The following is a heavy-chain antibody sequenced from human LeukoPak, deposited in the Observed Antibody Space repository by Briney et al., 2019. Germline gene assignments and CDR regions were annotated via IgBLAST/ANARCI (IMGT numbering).Heavy chain of an antibody. D-gene: IGHD1-14*01. CDR2: ISWDGGST. CDR1: GFTFDDYT. J-gene: IGHJ4*02. Sequence: GGSLRLSCAASGFTFDDYTMHWVRQAPGKGLGWVSLISWDGGSTYYADSVKGRFTISRDNSKNSLYLQMNSLRTEDTALYYCAKDRYMRIGGDYFDYWGQGTLVTVSS. CDR3: AKDRYMRIGGDYFDY. V-gene: IGHV3-43*01.